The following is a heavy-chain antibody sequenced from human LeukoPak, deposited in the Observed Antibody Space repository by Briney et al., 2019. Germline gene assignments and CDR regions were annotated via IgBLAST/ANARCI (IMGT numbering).Heavy chain of an antibody. V-gene: IGHV1-69*01. D-gene: IGHD2-2*01. CDR2: IIPIFGTA. CDR1: GGTFSSYA. J-gene: IGHJ4*02. CDR3: ARVKSSNSCYFDY. Sequence: SVKVSCKASGGTFSSYAISWVRQAPGQGLEWMGGIIPIFGTANYAQKFQGRVTITADESTSTAYMELSSLRSEDTAVYYCARVKSSNSCYFDYWGQGTLVTVSS.